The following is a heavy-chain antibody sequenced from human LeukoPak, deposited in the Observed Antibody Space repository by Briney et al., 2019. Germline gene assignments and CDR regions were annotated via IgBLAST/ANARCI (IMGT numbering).Heavy chain of an antibody. J-gene: IGHJ4*02. CDR2: IQPDGTAK. Sequence: GGSLRLSCAASGFTFGSHWMTWVRQAPGMGLEWVANIQPDGTAKEFVGSVKGRFSIPRDNAENSLYLQMNGLRAEDTAVYYCARWNYDSLTGYYIDYWGQGTLVAVSS. D-gene: IGHD3-9*01. CDR1: GFTFGSHW. V-gene: IGHV3-7*01. CDR3: ARWNYDSLTGYYIDY.